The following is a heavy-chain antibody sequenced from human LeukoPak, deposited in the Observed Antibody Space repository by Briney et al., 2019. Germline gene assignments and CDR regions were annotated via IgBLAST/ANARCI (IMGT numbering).Heavy chain of an antibody. CDR2: ISTSGSTK. Sequence: GGSLRLSCAASGFTFSDYYMTWIRQAPGKGLEWVSYISTSGSTKYYAESVKGRFTISRDNAENSLYLQMNSLRAEDTAVYFCARRRLSSSWYPDYFDFWGQGTLVTVSS. CDR1: GFTFSDYY. D-gene: IGHD6-13*01. V-gene: IGHV3-11*04. CDR3: ARRRLSSSWYPDYFDF. J-gene: IGHJ4*02.